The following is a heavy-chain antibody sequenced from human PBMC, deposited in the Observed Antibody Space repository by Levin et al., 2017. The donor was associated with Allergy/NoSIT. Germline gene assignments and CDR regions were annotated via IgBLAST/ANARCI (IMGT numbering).Heavy chain of an antibody. CDR2: INPNSGGT. V-gene: IGHV1-2*02. CDR1: GYTFTGYY. D-gene: IGHD2-15*01. J-gene: IGHJ4*02. Sequence: GGSLRLSCKASGYTFTGYYMHWVRQAPGQGLEWMGWINPNSGGTNYAQKFQGRVTMTRDTSISTAYMELSRLRSDDTAVYYCARSTVVVVAATNKAFGYWGQGTLVTVSS. CDR3: ARSTVVVVAATNKAFGY.